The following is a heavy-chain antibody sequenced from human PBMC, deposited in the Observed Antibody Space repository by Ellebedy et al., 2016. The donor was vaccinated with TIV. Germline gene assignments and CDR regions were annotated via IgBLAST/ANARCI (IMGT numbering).Heavy chain of an antibody. CDR2: ISGGGETT. J-gene: IGHJ4*02. V-gene: IGHV3-23*01. CDR1: GFTFSSYA. Sequence: GESLKISCAASGFTFSSYAMNWIHQAPGKGLEWVSVISGGGETTSYADSAKGRFTISRDNSKNTLFLQMNNLRVEDTAMYYCARDDALDGGYLDSWGQGTLVTVSS. CDR3: ARDDALDGGYLDS. D-gene: IGHD3-16*01.